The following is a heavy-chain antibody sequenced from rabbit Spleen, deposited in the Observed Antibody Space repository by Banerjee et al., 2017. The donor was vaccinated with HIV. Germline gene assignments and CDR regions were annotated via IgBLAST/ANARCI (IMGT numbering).Heavy chain of an antibody. D-gene: IGHD2-1*01. CDR2: IYTGSSGST. Sequence: QSLEESGGDLVKPGASLTLTCTASGFSFSSSYYMCWVRQAPGKGLEWIGCIYTGSSGSTYYANWAKGRFTISKTSSTTVTLQMTSLTAADTATYFCARDPYDGAALWGPGTLVTVS. J-gene: IGHJ4*01. CDR3: ARDPYDGAAL. V-gene: IGHV1S40*01. CDR1: GFSFSSSYY.